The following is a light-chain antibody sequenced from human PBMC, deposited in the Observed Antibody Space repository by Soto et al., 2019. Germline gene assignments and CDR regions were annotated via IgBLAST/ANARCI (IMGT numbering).Light chain of an antibody. CDR2: DVS. Sequence: QSVLTQPRSVSGSPGQSVTISCTGTSSDVGGYNYVSWYQQHPGKAPKLMIYDVSKRPSGVPDRFSGSKSGNTASLTISGLQAEDEADYYCCSYAGSNTLAVFGGGTQLTVL. V-gene: IGLV2-11*01. CDR1: SSDVGGYNY. J-gene: IGLJ7*01. CDR3: CSYAGSNTLAV.